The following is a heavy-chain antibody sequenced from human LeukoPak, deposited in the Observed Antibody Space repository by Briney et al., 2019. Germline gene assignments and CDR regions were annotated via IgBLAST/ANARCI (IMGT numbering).Heavy chain of an antibody. J-gene: IGHJ5*02. CDR3: ARDRLGYSHAWYWFDT. Sequence: SETLSLTCTVSGGSISSYYWSWIRQPPGKGLEWIGYIYYSGSTNYNPSLKSRVTISVDTSKNQFSLKLSSVTAADTAVYYCARDRLGYSHAWYWFDTWGRGTLVFVSS. V-gene: IGHV4-59*12. D-gene: IGHD6-19*01. CDR2: IYYSGST. CDR1: GGSISSYY.